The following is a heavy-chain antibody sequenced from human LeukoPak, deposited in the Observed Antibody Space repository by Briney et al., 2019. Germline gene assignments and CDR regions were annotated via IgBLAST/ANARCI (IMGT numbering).Heavy chain of an antibody. J-gene: IGHJ4*02. CDR1: GFTFSSYA. V-gene: IGHV3-30*04. CDR2: ISYDGSNK. D-gene: IGHD2/OR15-2a*01. Sequence: PGGSLRLSCAASGFTFSSYAMHWVRQAPGKGLEWVAVISYDGSNKYYADSVKGRFTISRDNSKNTLYLQMNSLRAEDTAVYYCAKDAGFLPGYWGQGTLVTVSS. CDR3: AKDAGFLPGY.